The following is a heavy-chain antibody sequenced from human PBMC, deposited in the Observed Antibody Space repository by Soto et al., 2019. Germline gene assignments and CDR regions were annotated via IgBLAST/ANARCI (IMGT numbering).Heavy chain of an antibody. CDR1: GYTFTGYY. J-gene: IGHJ4*02. Sequence: VKVSCKASGYTFTGYYMHRVRQAPGQGLEWMGWINPNSGGTNYAQKFQGWVTMTRDTSISTAYMELSRLRSDDTAVYYCARGGIVVVPAPHLFDYWGQGTLVTVSS. D-gene: IGHD2-2*01. V-gene: IGHV1-2*04. CDR3: ARGGIVVVPAPHLFDY. CDR2: INPNSGGT.